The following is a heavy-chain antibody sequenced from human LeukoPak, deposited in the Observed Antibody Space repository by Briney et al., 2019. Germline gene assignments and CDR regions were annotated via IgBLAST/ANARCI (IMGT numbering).Heavy chain of an antibody. V-gene: IGHV1-2*06. CDR2: INPNSGST. Sequence: GASVKVSCKASGYTFTGYYMHWVRQAPGQGLEWMGRINPNSGSTNYAQKFQGRVTMTRDTSISTAYMELSRLRSDDTAVYYCARPNGAWGAFDIWGQGTMVTVSS. CDR1: GYTFTGYY. D-gene: IGHD4/OR15-4a*01. J-gene: IGHJ3*02. CDR3: ARPNGAWGAFDI.